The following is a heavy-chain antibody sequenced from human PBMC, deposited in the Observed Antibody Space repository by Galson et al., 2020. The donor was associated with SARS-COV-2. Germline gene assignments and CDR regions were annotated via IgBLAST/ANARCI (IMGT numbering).Heavy chain of an antibody. CDR2: ISWDGGST. V-gene: IGHV3-43D*03. Sequence: GGSLRLSCAASGITSDDYAMHWVRPAPGKGLEWVSLISWDGGSTYYADSVKGRFTISRDNSKNSLYLQMNSLRAEDTALYYCAKDIMDNGSGSYYYYCYGMDVWGQGTTVTVSS. CDR1: GITSDDYA. CDR3: AKDIMDNGSGSYYYYCYGMDV. D-gene: IGHD3-10*01. J-gene: IGHJ6*02.